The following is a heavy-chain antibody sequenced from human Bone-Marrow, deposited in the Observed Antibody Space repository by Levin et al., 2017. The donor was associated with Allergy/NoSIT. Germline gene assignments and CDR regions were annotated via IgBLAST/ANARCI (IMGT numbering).Heavy chain of an antibody. D-gene: IGHD6-13*01. Sequence: ASVKVSCKASGGTFSSYAISWVRQAPGQGLEWMGGIIPIFGTANYAQKFQGRVTITADESTSTAYMELSSLRSEDTAVYYCARYIAAAGTSWFDPWGQGTLVTVSS. V-gene: IGHV1-69*13. CDR3: ARYIAAAGTSWFDP. CDR1: GGTFSSYA. J-gene: IGHJ5*02. CDR2: IIPIFGTA.